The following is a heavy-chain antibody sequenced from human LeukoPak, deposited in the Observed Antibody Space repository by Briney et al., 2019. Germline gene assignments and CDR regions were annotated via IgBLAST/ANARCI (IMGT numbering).Heavy chain of an antibody. D-gene: IGHD6-19*01. CDR2: ISNSGGST. J-gene: IGHJ6*02. V-gene: IGHV3-23*01. Sequence: PGASLRLSCAASGFTFSSYAMSWVRQAPGKGLEWVSAISNSGGSTYYADSVKGRFTISRDNSKNTLYLQMNSLRAEDTAVYYCAKDRKARRQWLVLGNYYYYGMDVWGQGTTVTVSS. CDR1: GFTFSSYA. CDR3: AKDRKARRQWLVLGNYYYYGMDV.